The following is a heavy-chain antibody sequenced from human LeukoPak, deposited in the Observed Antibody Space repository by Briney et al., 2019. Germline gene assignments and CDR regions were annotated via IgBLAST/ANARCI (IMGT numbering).Heavy chain of an antibody. Sequence: GGSLRLSCAASGFTFSSYGMHWVRQAPGKGLEWVAVISYDGSNKYYADSVKGRFTISRDNSKNTLYLQMNSLRAEDTAVYYCARGVASPFDYWGQGTLVTVSS. CDR1: GFTFSSYG. CDR3: ARGVASPFDY. J-gene: IGHJ4*02. D-gene: IGHD3-3*02. CDR2: ISYDGSNK. V-gene: IGHV3-30*03.